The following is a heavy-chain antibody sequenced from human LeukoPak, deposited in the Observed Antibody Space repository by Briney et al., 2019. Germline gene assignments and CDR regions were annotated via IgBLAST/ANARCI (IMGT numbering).Heavy chain of an antibody. D-gene: IGHD5-24*01. CDR2: FDPEDGET. Sequence: ASVKVSCKASGYTFTGYYMHWVRQAPGQGLEWMGGFDPEDGETIYAQKFQGRVTMTEDTSTDTAYMELSSLRSEDTAVYYCATRLDKMATIRGGWFDPWGQGTLVTVSS. CDR3: ATRLDKMATIRGGWFDP. CDR1: GYTFTGYY. V-gene: IGHV1-24*01. J-gene: IGHJ5*02.